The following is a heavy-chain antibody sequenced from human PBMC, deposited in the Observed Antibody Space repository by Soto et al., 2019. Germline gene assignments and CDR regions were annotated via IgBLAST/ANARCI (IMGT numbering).Heavy chain of an antibody. V-gene: IGHV5-51*01. CDR2: IYPGDSDS. CDR1: GYTFTSFW. D-gene: IGHD6-13*01. J-gene: IGHJ4*02. Sequence: PGESLKISCKGSGYTFTSFWIGWVRQMPGKGLEWMGIIYPGDSDSRYSPSFQGHVTISADKSINTAYLQWGSLKAADSAMYYCVRRSSWALDYWGQGTLVTV. CDR3: VRRSSWALDY.